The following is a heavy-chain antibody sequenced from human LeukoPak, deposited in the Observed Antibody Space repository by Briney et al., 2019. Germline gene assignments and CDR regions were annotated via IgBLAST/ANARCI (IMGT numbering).Heavy chain of an antibody. D-gene: IGHD3-3*01. Sequence: GGSLRLSCAASGFTFSSYSMNWVRQAPGKGLEWVSYISSSSSTIYYADSVKGRFTISRDNAKNSLYLQINTLRAEDTAVYYCARTNDFWSGSIRHDAFDLWGQGTMVTVSS. CDR2: ISSSSSTI. V-gene: IGHV3-48*01. J-gene: IGHJ3*01. CDR1: GFTFSSYS. CDR3: ARTNDFWSGSIRHDAFDL.